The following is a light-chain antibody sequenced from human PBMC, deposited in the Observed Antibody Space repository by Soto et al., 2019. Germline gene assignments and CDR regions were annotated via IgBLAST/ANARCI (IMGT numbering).Light chain of an antibody. Sequence: EIVMTQSPATLYASPGERATLSCRASQSVSSNLAWYQQKPGQAPRLLIYGASTRATGIPARFSGSGSGTEFTLTISSLQSEDFAVYYCQQYNNSPSFGGGTKVEIK. CDR2: GAS. V-gene: IGKV3-15*01. CDR1: QSVSSN. CDR3: QQYNNSPS. J-gene: IGKJ4*01.